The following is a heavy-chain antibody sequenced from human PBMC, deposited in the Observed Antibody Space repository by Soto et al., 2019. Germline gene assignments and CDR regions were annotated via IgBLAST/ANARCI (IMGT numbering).Heavy chain of an antibody. CDR2: IIPMFGTA. J-gene: IGHJ6*02. Sequence: QVQLVQSGAEVKKPGSSVKVSCKASGGTFSRYAMSWVRQAPGQGLEWMGGIIPMFGTANYAQKFQGRVTISADESTSTAYMELSSLTSEDTAVYYCARDPAYGYCTKGVCSHGPHYAMDVWGQGTKVTVSS. V-gene: IGHV1-69*01. CDR3: ARDPAYGYCTKGVCSHGPHYAMDV. D-gene: IGHD2-8*01. CDR1: GGTFSRYA.